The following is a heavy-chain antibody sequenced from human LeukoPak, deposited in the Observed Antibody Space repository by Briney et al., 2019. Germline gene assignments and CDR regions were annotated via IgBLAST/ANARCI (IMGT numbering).Heavy chain of an antibody. V-gene: IGHV3-23*01. D-gene: IGHD3-10*01. Sequence: GSLTLSCAASGFTISSNGMSWGRQGPGQGLEWVSAISGSGGSTYYADSVKGRFTITRDTSKNTLYLQMNSPRAEDTAVYYCLITMLQGVQVGYWGQGTLVTVSS. CDR3: LITMLQGVQVGY. CDR1: GFTISSNG. CDR2: ISGSGGST. J-gene: IGHJ4*02.